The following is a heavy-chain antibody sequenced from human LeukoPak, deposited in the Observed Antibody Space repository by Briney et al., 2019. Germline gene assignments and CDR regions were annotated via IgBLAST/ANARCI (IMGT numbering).Heavy chain of an antibody. Sequence: ASVKVSCKASGYTFGRYSISWVRQAPGQGLEWMGWISGYNGHTKYAQKVQGRVTMSTDTSTSTVYMELRSLISDDTGVYYCARGQTNRLLWVGELVSNINPFDYWGQGTLVTVSS. CDR1: GYTFGRYS. D-gene: IGHD3-10*01. CDR3: ARGQTNRLLWVGELVSNINPFDY. CDR2: ISGYNGHT. V-gene: IGHV1-18*01. J-gene: IGHJ4*02.